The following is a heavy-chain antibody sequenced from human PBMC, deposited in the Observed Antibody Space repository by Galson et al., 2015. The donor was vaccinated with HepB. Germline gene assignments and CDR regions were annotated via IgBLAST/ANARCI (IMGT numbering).Heavy chain of an antibody. CDR2: TYYRSRWYN. CDR3: ARSPIAAARYKNFDY. CDR1: GDSVASHSAA. Sequence: CAISGDSVASHSAAWNWIRQSPSSGLEWLGRTYYRSRWYNDYAASVKSRITIKPDISKNQFSLQLNSVTPEDTGVYYCARSPIAAARYKNFDYWGQGTLVTVSS. J-gene: IGHJ4*02. D-gene: IGHD6-13*01. V-gene: IGHV6-1*01.